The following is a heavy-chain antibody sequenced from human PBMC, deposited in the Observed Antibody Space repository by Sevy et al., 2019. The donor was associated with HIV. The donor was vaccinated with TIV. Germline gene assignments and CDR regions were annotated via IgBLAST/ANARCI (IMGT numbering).Heavy chain of an antibody. V-gene: IGHV1-69*06. CDR1: GGTFSSYA. CDR2: IIPIFGTA. D-gene: IGHD5-12*01. J-gene: IGHJ5*02. CDR3: ARGGRDGYNSEFGNWFDA. Sequence: ASVKVSCKASGGTFSSYAISWVRQAPGQGLEWMGGIIPIFGTANYAQKFQGRVTITADKSTSTAYMELSSLRSEDTDVYDCARGGRDGYNSEFGNWFDAWGQGTLVTVSS.